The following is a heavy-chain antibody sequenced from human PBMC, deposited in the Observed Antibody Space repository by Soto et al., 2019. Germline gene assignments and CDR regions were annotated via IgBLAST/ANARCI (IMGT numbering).Heavy chain of an antibody. CDR1: GGSFSGYY. D-gene: IGHD6-13*01. CDR3: ARGGRSWYYWFDP. J-gene: IGHJ5*02. V-gene: IGHV4-34*01. CDR2: INHSGST. Sequence: SETLSLTCAVYGGSFSGYYWSWIRQPPGKGLEWIGEINHSGSTNYNPSLKSRVTISVDTSKNQFSLKLSSVTAADTAVYYCARGGRSWYYWFDPWGQGTLVTVSS.